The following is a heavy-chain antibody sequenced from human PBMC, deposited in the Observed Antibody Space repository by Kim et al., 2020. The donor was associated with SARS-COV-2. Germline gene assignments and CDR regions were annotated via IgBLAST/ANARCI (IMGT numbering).Heavy chain of an antibody. Sequence: SETLSLTCAVYGGSFSGYYWSWIRQPPGKGLEWIGEINHSGSTNYNPSLKSRVTISVDTSKNQFSLKLSSVTAADTAVYYCARGYSSGWYLGYWGQGTLVTVSS. CDR3: ARGYSSGWYLGY. CDR2: INHSGST. J-gene: IGHJ4*02. V-gene: IGHV4-34*01. CDR1: GGSFSGYY. D-gene: IGHD6-19*01.